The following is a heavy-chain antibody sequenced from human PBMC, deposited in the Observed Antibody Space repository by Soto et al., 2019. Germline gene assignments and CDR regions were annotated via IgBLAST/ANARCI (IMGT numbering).Heavy chain of an antibody. CDR3: AILSQRNSNDAFDI. V-gene: IGHV4-59*08. Sequence: PSETLSLTCTVSGGSISNYYWSWIRRPPGKGLEWFAYINDSGDTNYSPSLKSRVTISVDTSKNQFSLKLSSVAAADTAVYYCAILSQRNSNDAFDIWGQGTKVTVSS. CDR2: INDSGDT. D-gene: IGHD1-7*01. CDR1: GGSISNYY. J-gene: IGHJ3*02.